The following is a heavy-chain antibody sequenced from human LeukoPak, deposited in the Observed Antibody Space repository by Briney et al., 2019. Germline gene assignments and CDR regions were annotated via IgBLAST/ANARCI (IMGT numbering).Heavy chain of an antibody. D-gene: IGHD3-9*01. V-gene: IGHV3-23*01. CDR3: AKDRGYDILPGDY. CDR1: GFTFSSYA. Sequence: GGSLRLSCAASGFTFSSYAMSWVRQAPGKGLEWVSAISGSGGSTYYADSVKGRFTISRDNSKTTLYLQMNSLRAEDTAVYYCAKDRGYDILPGDYWGQGTLVTVSS. J-gene: IGHJ4*02. CDR2: ISGSGGST.